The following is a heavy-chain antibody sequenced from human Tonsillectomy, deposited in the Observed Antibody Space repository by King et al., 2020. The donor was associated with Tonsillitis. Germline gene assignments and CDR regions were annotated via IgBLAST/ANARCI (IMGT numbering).Heavy chain of an antibody. CDR3: ARLVTGTIFGVVISAFDI. D-gene: IGHD3-3*01. V-gene: IGHV5-51*01. CDR2: IYPDDSDT. J-gene: IGHJ3*02. Sequence: VQLVESGAEVKKPGESLKISCKGSGYTFSNYWIAWVRQMPGKGLEWMGIIYPDDSDTRSSPSFQGKVTISADKSISTAYLQWSSLKASDTAMYYCARLVTGTIFGVVISAFDIWGQGTMVTVSS. CDR1: GYTFSNYW.